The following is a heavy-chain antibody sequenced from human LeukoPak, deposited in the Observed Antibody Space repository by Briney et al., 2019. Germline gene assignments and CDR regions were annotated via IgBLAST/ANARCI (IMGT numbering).Heavy chain of an antibody. Sequence: GGSLRLSCAASGFTFDDYAKHWVRQAPGKGLEWVSGISWNSGSIGYADSVKGRFTISRDNAKNSLYLQMNSLRAEDTALYYCAKATVVPLDAFDIWGQGTMVTVSS. CDR3: AKATVVPLDAFDI. CDR1: GFTFDDYA. V-gene: IGHV3-9*01. J-gene: IGHJ3*02. D-gene: IGHD4-23*01. CDR2: ISWNSGSI.